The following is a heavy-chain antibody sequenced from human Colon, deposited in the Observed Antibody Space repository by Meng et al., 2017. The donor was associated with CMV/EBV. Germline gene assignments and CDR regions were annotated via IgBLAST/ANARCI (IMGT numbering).Heavy chain of an antibody. V-gene: IGHV1-2*02. CDR1: GYPFTGYL. CDR2: INPYSGDT. J-gene: IGHJ4*02. CDR3: GTFGGDFDY. Sequence: HSGAGSKAPGASAKLSCKASGYPFTGYLIHWVRQAPGQGLEWMGWINPYSGDTIYAQKFEVGVTMTRDASITTAYLELSSLKSDDTAVYYCGTFGGDFDYWGQGTLVTVSS. D-gene: IGHD3-3*01.